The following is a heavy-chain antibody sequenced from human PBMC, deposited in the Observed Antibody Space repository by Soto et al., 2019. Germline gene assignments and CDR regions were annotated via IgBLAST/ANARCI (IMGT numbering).Heavy chain of an antibody. D-gene: IGHD3-10*01. V-gene: IGHV3-23*01. CDR3: AKGYVGSGSPDY. CDR1: GFTFSSYV. Sequence: GGSLRLSCAASGFTFSSYVMTWVRQAPGKGLEWVSSISGSDDTYYADSVKGRFTISRDNSKKTLYLQMNSLRTEDTALYYCAKGYVGSGSPDYWGQGALVTVSS. CDR2: ISGSDDT. J-gene: IGHJ4*02.